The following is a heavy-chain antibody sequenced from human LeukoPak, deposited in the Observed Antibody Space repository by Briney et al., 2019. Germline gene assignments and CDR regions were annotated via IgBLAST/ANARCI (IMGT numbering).Heavy chain of an antibody. V-gene: IGHV3-11*04. CDR2: ISSSGSTI. J-gene: IGHJ5*02. Sequence: GGSLRLSCAASGFTLSDYYMSWIRQAPGKGLEWVSYISSSGSTIYYADSVKGRFTISRDNAKNSLYLQMNSLRAEDTAVYYCARDSARNWFDHWGQGTLVTVSS. CDR1: GFTLSDYY. CDR3: ARDSARNWFDH.